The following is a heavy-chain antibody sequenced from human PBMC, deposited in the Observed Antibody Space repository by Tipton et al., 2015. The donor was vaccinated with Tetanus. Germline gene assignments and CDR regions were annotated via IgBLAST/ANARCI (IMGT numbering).Heavy chain of an antibody. V-gene: IGHV1-69*18. CDR2: IIPALSTT. J-gene: IGHJ4*02. Sequence: QLVQSGAEVKKPGSSVKVSCKASGGGFTKFAITWLRQAPGQRFELIGTIIPALSTTTYEQKFRGRVTITPDGSTTTAYMELSSLTSDDTAVYFCARGHSPLYNWNFGYFDSWGQGSLVTVSS. D-gene: IGHD1-7*01. CDR3: ARGHSPLYNWNFGYFDS. CDR1: GGGFTKFA.